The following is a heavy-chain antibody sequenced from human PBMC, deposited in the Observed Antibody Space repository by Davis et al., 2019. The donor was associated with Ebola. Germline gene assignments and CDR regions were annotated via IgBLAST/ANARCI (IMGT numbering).Heavy chain of an antibody. CDR3: AKTKGWELLLFYLDY. CDR2: IWYDGSNK. CDR1: GFTFSSYT. V-gene: IGHV3-33*06. Sequence: GESLKISCAASGFTFSSYTMNWVRQAPGRGLEWVAVIWYDGSNKYYADSVKGRFTISRDNSKNTLYLQMNSLRAEDTAVYYCAKTKGWELLLFYLDYWGQGTLVTVSS. J-gene: IGHJ4*02. D-gene: IGHD1-26*01.